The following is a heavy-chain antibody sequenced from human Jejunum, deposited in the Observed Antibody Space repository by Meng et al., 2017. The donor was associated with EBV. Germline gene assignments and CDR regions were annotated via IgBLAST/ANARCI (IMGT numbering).Heavy chain of an antibody. CDR2: INPNSGGA. D-gene: IGHD3-16*01. CDR3: AREGLVGDLRYFDL. CDR1: AYTFAGYY. Sequence: GQLVTTGAEVKKPGASVKVSCKSSAYTFAGYYMHWVRQAPGQGLEWMGRINPNSGGANYAQKFQGRVTMTRDTSISTAYMELSRLRSDDTAVYYCAREGLVGDLRYFDLWGRGTLVTVS. J-gene: IGHJ2*01. V-gene: IGHV1-2*06.